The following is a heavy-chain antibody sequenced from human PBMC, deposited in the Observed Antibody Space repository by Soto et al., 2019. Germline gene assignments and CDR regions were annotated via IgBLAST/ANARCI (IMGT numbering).Heavy chain of an antibody. CDR3: AKLVIGYCSGNTCDDY. CDR2: ISYDSSNK. J-gene: IGHJ4*02. D-gene: IGHD2-15*01. V-gene: IGHV3-30*18. Sequence: VQLLESGGGLIQTGGSLRLSCAASGFTFSYGIHWLRQAPRKGLEGVAYISYDSSNKFYGDSVKGRFTIPRDTTKNTQVLQMNSLRAEDTAVYYCAKLVIGYCSGNTCDDYWGQGTLVAVSS. CDR1: GFTFSYG.